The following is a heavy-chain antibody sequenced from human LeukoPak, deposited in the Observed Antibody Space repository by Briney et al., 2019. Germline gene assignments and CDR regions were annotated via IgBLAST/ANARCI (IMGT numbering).Heavy chain of an antibody. J-gene: IGHJ6*03. CDR3: ARGSYDFWSGYYRGDYYYMDV. Sequence: SETLSLTCTVSGGSISSYYWSWIRQPPGKGLEWIGYIYYSGSTNYNPSLKSRVTISVDTSKNQFSLKLSSVTAADTAVYYCARGSYDFWSGYYRGDYYYMDVWGKGTTVTVSS. V-gene: IGHV4-59*01. CDR2: IYYSGST. CDR1: GGSISSYY. D-gene: IGHD3-3*01.